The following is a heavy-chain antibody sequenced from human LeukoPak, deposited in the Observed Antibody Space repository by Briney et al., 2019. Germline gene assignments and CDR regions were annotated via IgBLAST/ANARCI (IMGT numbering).Heavy chain of an antibody. D-gene: IGHD2-2*01. CDR1: ACTFTSYD. V-gene: IGHV1-69*04. Sequence: AAVNVSFNASACTFTSYDISMVRLTPAQGLPWIQRIIPIFGIANYAQKFQGTFTLTADKSASTAYMELSSLRSEDTAVYCCARELVVVVPAASTNWFDPWGQGTLVTVSS. J-gene: IGHJ5*02. CDR2: IIPIFGIA. CDR3: ARELVVVVPAASTNWFDP.